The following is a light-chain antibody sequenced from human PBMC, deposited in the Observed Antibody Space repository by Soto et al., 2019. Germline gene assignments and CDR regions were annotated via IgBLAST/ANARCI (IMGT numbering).Light chain of an antibody. Sequence: DIQMTQSPSTLSASAGDRVTITCRASQSVGNWLAWYQQKPGKAPKLLIYKASSLASGVPSRFSGSGSGTEFTLTISGLQPDDFATYYCQQYDTYRTFGQGTKVEVK. J-gene: IGKJ1*01. CDR3: QQYDTYRT. CDR1: QSVGNW. V-gene: IGKV1-5*03. CDR2: KAS.